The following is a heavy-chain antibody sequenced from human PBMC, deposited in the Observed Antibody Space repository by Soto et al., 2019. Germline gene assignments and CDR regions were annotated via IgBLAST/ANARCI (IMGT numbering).Heavy chain of an antibody. CDR3: ARVWGQWPAAFDI. J-gene: IGHJ3*02. D-gene: IGHD3-16*01. CDR1: GGTFSSYA. CDR2: IIPIFGTA. Sequence: GASVKVSCKASGGTFSSYAISWVRQAPGQGLEWMGGIIPIFGTANYAQKFQGRVTITADESTSTAYVELSSLRSEDTAVYYCARVWGQWPAAFDIWGHGTMVTVSS. V-gene: IGHV1-69*13.